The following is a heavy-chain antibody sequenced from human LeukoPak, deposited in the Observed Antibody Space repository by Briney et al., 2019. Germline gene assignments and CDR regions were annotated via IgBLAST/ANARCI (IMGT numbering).Heavy chain of an antibody. CDR3: ASVVVVTAIWSY. D-gene: IGHD2-21*02. J-gene: IGHJ4*02. Sequence: SETLSLTCGVYGGSFSNYYWTWIRQSPGKGLEWIGEINHSGSINYNPYLKSRVTISVETSKNQFSLKLSSVTAADTAVYFCASVVVVTAIWSYWGQGTLVTVSS. V-gene: IGHV4-34*01. CDR2: INHSGSI. CDR1: GGSFSNYY.